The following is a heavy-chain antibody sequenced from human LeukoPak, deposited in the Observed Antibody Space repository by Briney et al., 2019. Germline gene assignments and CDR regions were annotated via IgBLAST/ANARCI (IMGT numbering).Heavy chain of an antibody. V-gene: IGHV1-18*01. D-gene: IGHD3-22*01. CDR2: ISAYNGNT. CDR1: GYIFTSYG. Sequence: ASVKVSCKASGYIFTSYGISWVRQAPGQGLEWMGWISAYNGNTNYAQKLQGRVTMTTDTSTSTAYMELRSLRSDDTAVYYCVRYYYDSSGYVRVDPWGQGTLVTVSS. CDR3: VRYYYDSSGYVRVDP. J-gene: IGHJ5*02.